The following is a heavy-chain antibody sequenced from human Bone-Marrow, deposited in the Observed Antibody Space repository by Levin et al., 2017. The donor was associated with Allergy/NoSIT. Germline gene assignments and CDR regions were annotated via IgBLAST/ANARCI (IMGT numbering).Heavy chain of an antibody. J-gene: IGHJ6*03. Sequence: SVKVSCKASGGTFSSHGIAWVRQAPGQGLEWMGGIIPIFGPPNYAQKFQGRVTISADESTNTAYMELSSLRSDDTAVVYCARLTGDCSGGACLSRYFYYYMDVWGKGTTVTVSS. CDR2: IIPIFGPP. CDR1: GGTFSSHG. D-gene: IGHD2-15*01. CDR3: ARLTGDCSGGACLSRYFYYYMDV. V-gene: IGHV1-69*13.